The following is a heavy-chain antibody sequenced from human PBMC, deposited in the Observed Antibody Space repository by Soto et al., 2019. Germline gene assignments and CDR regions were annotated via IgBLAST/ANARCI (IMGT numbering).Heavy chain of an antibody. CDR2: MNPNSGNT. Sequence: QVQLVQSGAEVKKPGASVKVSCKASGYTFTSYDINWVRQATGQGLEWMGWMNPNSGNTGYAQKFQGRVTMTRNTTKITAYMELSSLRSEDTAVYYCASGELLWFGELLRWGQGTLVTVSS. D-gene: IGHD3-10*01. CDR3: ASGELLWFGELLR. V-gene: IGHV1-8*01. J-gene: IGHJ4*02. CDR1: GYTFTSYD.